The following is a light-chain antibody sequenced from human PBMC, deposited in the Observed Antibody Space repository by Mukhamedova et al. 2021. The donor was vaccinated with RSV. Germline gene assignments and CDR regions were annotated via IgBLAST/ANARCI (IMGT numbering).Light chain of an antibody. V-gene: IGKV1-NL1*01. J-gene: IGKJ2*01. CDR2: AAS. Sequence: WYQRRVHGKAPQLLIYAASRLATGVPSRFSGGGSGADYTLTITSLQPDVFGTYYCQQYFGVPVTFGLGTKL. CDR3: QQYFGVPVT.